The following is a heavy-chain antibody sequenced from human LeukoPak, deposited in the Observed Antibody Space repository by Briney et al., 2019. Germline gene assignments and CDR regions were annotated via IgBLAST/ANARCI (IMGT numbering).Heavy chain of an antibody. D-gene: IGHD2-2*01. CDR3: AIGRRYCSSTSCFYNWFDP. CDR2: IYYSGST. Sequence: SETLSLTCTVSGGSISSGGYYWTWIRQHPGKGLEWIGYIYYSGSTNYNPSLKSRVSISIDTSKNQFSLKLSSVTAADTAVYYCAIGRRYCSSTSCFYNWFDPWGQGTLVTVSS. J-gene: IGHJ5*02. CDR1: GGSISSGGYY. V-gene: IGHV4-31*03.